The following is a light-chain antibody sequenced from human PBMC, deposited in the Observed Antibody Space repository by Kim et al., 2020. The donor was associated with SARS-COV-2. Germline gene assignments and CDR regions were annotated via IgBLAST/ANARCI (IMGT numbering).Light chain of an antibody. CDR1: SSDVGSYNY. CDR3: ISYTRSTTWV. Sequence: GQSVTIAFTGTSSDVGSYNYVSWVQQHPCKVPKVTIYDVSYRPSGVSNRFSGSKSGNTASLTISGLQAEDEADYYCISYTRSTTWVFCTGTKVTVL. J-gene: IGLJ1*01. V-gene: IGLV2-14*03. CDR2: DVS.